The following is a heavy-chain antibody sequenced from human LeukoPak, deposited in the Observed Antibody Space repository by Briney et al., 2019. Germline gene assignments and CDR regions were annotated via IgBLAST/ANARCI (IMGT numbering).Heavy chain of an antibody. CDR2: IHYSGSSGST. Sequence: SETLSLTCTVSGGSVTSYYWSWIRQPPGEGLEWIGNIHYSGSSGSTNYNPSLKSRATTSVDTSTNQLSLRLSSVTAADTAVYYCARVSDLAAAGTFDYWGQGTLVTVSS. V-gene: IGHV4-59*02. CDR1: GGSVTSYY. CDR3: ARVSDLAAAGTFDY. D-gene: IGHD6-13*01. J-gene: IGHJ4*02.